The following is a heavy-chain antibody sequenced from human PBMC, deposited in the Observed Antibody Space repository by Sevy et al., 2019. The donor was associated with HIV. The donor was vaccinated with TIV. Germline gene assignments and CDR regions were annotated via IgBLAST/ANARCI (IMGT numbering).Heavy chain of an antibody. V-gene: IGHV3-23*01. CDR2: ISGSGDST. J-gene: IGHJ6*02. Sequence: GGSLRLSCAASGFTFSTYAMSWVRQAPGKGLEWVSAISGSGDSTYYAGSVKGRFTISRDNSKITLYLQMNSLRAEDTAVYYCAKDRARGIQPRPEDYYYVMDVWGQGTTVTVSS. CDR3: AKDRARGIQPRPEDYYYVMDV. CDR1: GFTFSTYA. D-gene: IGHD5-18*01.